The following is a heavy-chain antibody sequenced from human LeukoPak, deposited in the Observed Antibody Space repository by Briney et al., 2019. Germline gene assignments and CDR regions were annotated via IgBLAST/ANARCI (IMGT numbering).Heavy chain of an antibody. CDR1: GFTFSSYS. V-gene: IGHV3-48*04. J-gene: IGHJ6*04. D-gene: IGHD3-10*02. CDR3: AELGITMIGGV. Sequence: GGSLRHSCAASGFTFSSYSMNWVRQAPGKGLEWVSYISSSGSTIYYADSVKGRFTISRDNAKNSLYLQMNSLRAEDTAVYYCAELGITMIGGVWGKGTTVTISS. CDR2: ISSSGSTI.